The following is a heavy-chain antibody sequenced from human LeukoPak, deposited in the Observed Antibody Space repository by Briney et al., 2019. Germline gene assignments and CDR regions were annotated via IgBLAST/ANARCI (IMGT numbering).Heavy chain of an antibody. Sequence: SETLSLTCTVSGGSISSYYWSWIRQPPGKGLEWIGYIYYSGSTNYNPSLKSRVTISVDTSKNQCSLKLSSVTAADTAVYYCARALLESSGWFDPWSQGTLVTVSS. CDR1: GGSISSYY. V-gene: IGHV4-59*01. CDR3: ARALLESSGWFDP. D-gene: IGHD6-6*01. CDR2: IYYSGST. J-gene: IGHJ5*02.